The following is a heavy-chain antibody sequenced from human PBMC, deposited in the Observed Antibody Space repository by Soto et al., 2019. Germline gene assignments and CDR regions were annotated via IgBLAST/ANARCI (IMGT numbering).Heavy chain of an antibody. J-gene: IGHJ6*02. Sequence: GASVKVSCKASGYTFTSYYMHWVRRAPGQGLEWMGIINPSGGSTSYAQKFQGRVTMTRDTSTSTVYMELSSLRSEDTAVYYCARDFYDFWSGYYTPDSYYYYYYGMDVWGQGTTVTVSS. D-gene: IGHD3-3*01. CDR2: INPSGGST. V-gene: IGHV1-46*01. CDR1: GYTFTSYY. CDR3: ARDFYDFWSGYYTPDSYYYYYYGMDV.